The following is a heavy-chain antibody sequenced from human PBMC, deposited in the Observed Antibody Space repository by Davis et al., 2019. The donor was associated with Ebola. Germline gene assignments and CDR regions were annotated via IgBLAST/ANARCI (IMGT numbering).Heavy chain of an antibody. CDR2: INSDGSGT. D-gene: IGHD1-26*01. CDR3: ARAEWELQDFDY. J-gene: IGHJ4*02. V-gene: IGHV3-74*01. CDR1: GFTFSSYW. Sequence: GESLKISCATSGFTFSSYWMHWVRQAPGKGLVWVSRINSDGSGTSYAGSVKGRFTISRDNAKNTLSLQMNSLRAEDTAVYYCARAEWELQDFDYWGQGTLVTVSS.